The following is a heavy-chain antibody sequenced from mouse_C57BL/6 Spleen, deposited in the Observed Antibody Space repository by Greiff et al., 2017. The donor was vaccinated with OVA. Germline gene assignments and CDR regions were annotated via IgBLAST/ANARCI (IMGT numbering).Heavy chain of an antibody. Sequence: QVQLKESGAELVKPGASVKLSCKASGYTFTEYTIHWVKQRSGQGLEWIGWFYPGSGSIKYNEKFKDKATLTADKSASTVYMELSRLTSEDSAVYFCARHEGTVVATDYFDYWGQGTTLTVSS. CDR3: ARHEGTVVATDYFDY. D-gene: IGHD1-1*01. V-gene: IGHV1-62-2*01. J-gene: IGHJ2*01. CDR2: FYPGSGSI. CDR1: GYTFTEYT.